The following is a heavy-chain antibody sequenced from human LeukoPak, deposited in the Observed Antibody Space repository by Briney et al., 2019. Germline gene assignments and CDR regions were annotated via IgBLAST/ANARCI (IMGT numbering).Heavy chain of an antibody. D-gene: IGHD2-21*02. Sequence: GGSLRLTCAASGFTFSNYALHWVRQAPGKGLEWVAVISYDGSNKYYADSVKGRFTISRDNSENTLYLQTNSLRAEDTAVYYCVLTVVNAFDIWGQGTLVTVSS. CDR1: GFTFSNYA. CDR3: VLTVVNAFDI. CDR2: ISYDGSNK. J-gene: IGHJ3*02. V-gene: IGHV3-30-3*01.